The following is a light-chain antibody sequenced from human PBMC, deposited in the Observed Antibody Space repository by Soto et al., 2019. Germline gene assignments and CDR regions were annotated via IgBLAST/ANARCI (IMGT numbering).Light chain of an antibody. V-gene: IGKV3-20*01. CDR3: QQCRNSGT. Sequence: EIVLTQSPGTLALATGERATXSCRASQSVSNNYLAWYQQKPGLAPRLLIYGASNRATGIPDRFIGSGSGTDFTLTISSLEPEDFAVYYCQQCRNSGTFGQGTKVDIK. J-gene: IGKJ1*01. CDR1: QSVSNNY. CDR2: GAS.